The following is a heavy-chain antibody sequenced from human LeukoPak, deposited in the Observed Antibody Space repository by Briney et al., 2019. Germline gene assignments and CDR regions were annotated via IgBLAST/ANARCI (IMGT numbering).Heavy chain of an antibody. CDR3: ARFALTSSLDY. CDR1: GDRLTNNW. D-gene: IGHD6-13*01. CDR2: IYPGNSDT. J-gene: IGHJ4*02. V-gene: IGHV5-51*01. Sequence: GESLKISCKISGDRLTNNWIGWVRQVPGKGLEWMGLIYPGNSDTRYSPLFQGQVTLSVDRSISTGYLHWSGLKASDTAIYYCARFALTSSLDYWGQGTLVIVSS.